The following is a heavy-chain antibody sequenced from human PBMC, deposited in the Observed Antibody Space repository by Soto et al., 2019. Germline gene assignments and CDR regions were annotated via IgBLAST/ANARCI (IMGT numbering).Heavy chain of an antibody. D-gene: IGHD3-10*01. V-gene: IGHV3-23*01. Sequence: PGGSLRLSCSTSGFTFSTYAMNWVRQAPGKELEWGSALSGSGGTTYYADSVRGRFTISRDNSKNTLFLQMSSLRAEDTALYYCAKQRAGYGSGSDTFYFDFWGQGTLVTVSS. CDR1: GFTFSTYA. J-gene: IGHJ4*02. CDR3: AKQRAGYGSGSDTFYFDF. CDR2: LSGSGGTT.